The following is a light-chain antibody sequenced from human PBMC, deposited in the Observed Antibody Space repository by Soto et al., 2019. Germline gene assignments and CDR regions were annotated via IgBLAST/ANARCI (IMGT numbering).Light chain of an antibody. J-gene: IGLJ2*01. CDR3: TSWTTSTTMI. V-gene: IGLV2-14*03. CDR1: SSDIGAYNF. Sequence: QSALTQPASVSGSPGQSITISCTGTSSDIGAYNFVSWYQQHPGKAPKLMLYDVNIRPSGVSNRFSGSKSGNTASLTISGLQAEDEADYYCTSWTTSTTMICGGGTKVNVL. CDR2: DVN.